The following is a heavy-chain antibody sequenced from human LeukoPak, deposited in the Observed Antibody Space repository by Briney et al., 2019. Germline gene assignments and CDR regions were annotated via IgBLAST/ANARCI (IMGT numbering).Heavy chain of an antibody. Sequence: GGSLRLSCSASGFTFSSYAMHWVRQAPGKGLEYVSAISSNGGTTYYADSVKGRFTISRDNSKNTLYLQMSSLRAEDTAVYYCARLSANSSAYFFDYWGQGTLVTVSS. D-gene: IGHD3-22*01. CDR3: ARLSANSSAYFFDY. J-gene: IGHJ4*02. CDR1: GFTFSSYA. CDR2: ISSNGGTT. V-gene: IGHV3-64D*09.